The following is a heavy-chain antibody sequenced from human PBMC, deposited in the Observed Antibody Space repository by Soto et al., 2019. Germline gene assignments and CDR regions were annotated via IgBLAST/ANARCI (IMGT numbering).Heavy chain of an antibody. Sequence: SETLSLTCAVYGGSFSGYYWSWIRQPPGKGLEWIGEINHSGSTNYNPSLKSRVTISVDTSKTQFSLKLSSVTAADTAVYYCARVSPTLYYDSSGYDAFDIWGQGTMVTV. CDR3: ARVSPTLYYDSSGYDAFDI. J-gene: IGHJ3*02. CDR1: GGSFSGYY. CDR2: INHSGST. D-gene: IGHD3-22*01. V-gene: IGHV4-34*01.